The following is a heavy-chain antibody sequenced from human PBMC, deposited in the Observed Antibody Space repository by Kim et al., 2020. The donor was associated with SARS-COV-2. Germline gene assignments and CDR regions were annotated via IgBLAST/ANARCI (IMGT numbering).Heavy chain of an antibody. CDR3: ASQSKENSGELLVY. Sequence: GGSLRLSCAASGFTFSSYAMHWVRQAPGKGLEWVAVISYDGSNKYYADSVKGRFTISRDNSKNTLYLQMNSLRAEDTAVYYCASQSKENSGELLVYWGQGTLVTVSS. J-gene: IGHJ4*02. V-gene: IGHV3-30-3*01. CDR2: ISYDGSNK. CDR1: GFTFSSYA. D-gene: IGHD1-26*01.